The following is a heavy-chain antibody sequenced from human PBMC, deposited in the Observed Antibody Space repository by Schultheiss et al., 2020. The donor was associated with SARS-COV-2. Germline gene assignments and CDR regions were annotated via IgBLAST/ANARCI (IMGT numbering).Heavy chain of an antibody. CDR1: GFTVSSNE. J-gene: IGHJ5*02. V-gene: IGHV3-9*01. Sequence: GGSLRLSCAASGFTVSSNEMSWVRQAPGKGLEWVSGISWNSGSIGYADSVKGRFTISRDNAKNSLYLQMNSLRVEDTALYYCAKGDSSSPNDHNWFDPWGQGTLVTVSS. CDR2: ISWNSGSI. CDR3: AKGDSSSPNDHNWFDP. D-gene: IGHD3-22*01.